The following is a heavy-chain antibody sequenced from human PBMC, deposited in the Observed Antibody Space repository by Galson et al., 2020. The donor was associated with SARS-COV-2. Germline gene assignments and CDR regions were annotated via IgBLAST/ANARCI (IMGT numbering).Heavy chain of an antibody. J-gene: IGHJ6*03. CDR3: AKSLAVAGAYYYYMDV. CDR2: ISGSGGST. Sequence: GESLKISCAASGFTFSSYAMSWVRQAPGKGLEWVLAISGSGGSTYYADSVKGRFTISRDNSKNTLYLQMNSLRAEDTAVYYCAKSLAVAGAYYYYMDVWGKGTTVTISS. CDR1: GFTFSSYA. D-gene: IGHD6-19*01. V-gene: IGHV3-23*01.